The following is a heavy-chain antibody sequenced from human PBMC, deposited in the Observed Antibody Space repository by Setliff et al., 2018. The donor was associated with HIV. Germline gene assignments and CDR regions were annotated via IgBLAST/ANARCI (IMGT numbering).Heavy chain of an antibody. CDR2: MHTSGNT. CDR1: GGSFIGSSFQ. D-gene: IGHD5-18*01. J-gene: IGHJ4*02. V-gene: IGHV4-61*02. Sequence: SETLSLTCTVSGGSFIGSSFQSTWIRQPAEKGLEWIGRMHTSGNTNYNPSLKSRVTMSADTSRNQLSLKLSSVTAADTAVYYCASLKRGPAMQMGYFDYWGQGTLVTVSS. CDR3: ASLKRGPAMQMGYFDY.